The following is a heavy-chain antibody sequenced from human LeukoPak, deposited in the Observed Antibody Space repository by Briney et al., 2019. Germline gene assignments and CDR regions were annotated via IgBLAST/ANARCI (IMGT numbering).Heavy chain of an antibody. Sequence: SETLSLTCAVSGDSISSSNWWSWVRQSPVKGLEWIAEIHHSGSTNCNPSLKSRVTISVDRSQNQFSLQLGSVTAADTAVYYCARVGVRGVITSFDCWGQGTLVTVSS. CDR1: GDSISSSNW. CDR3: ARVGVRGVITSFDC. CDR2: IHHSGST. V-gene: IGHV4-4*02. J-gene: IGHJ4*02. D-gene: IGHD3-10*01.